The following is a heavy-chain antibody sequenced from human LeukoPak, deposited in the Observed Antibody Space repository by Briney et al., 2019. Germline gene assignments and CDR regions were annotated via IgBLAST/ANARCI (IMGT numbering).Heavy chain of an antibody. CDR3: AMHEYHTSGGYYGMDV. CDR2: IYPGDSDT. CDR1: GYRFSTYW. Sequence: GESLKISCKGSGYRFSTYWIGWVRQMPGKGLEWMGIIYPGDSDTRYSPSFQDQVTISADKSISTAYLQWSSLKASDTAMYYCAMHEYHTSGGYYGMDVWGKGTTVTVSS. V-gene: IGHV5-51*01. D-gene: IGHD3-10*01. J-gene: IGHJ6*04.